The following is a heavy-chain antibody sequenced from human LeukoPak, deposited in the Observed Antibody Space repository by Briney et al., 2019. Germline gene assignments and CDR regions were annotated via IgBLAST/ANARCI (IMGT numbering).Heavy chain of an antibody. D-gene: IGHD3-22*01. CDR1: GFTFSSYA. Sequence: GGSLRLSCAASGFTFSSYAMSWVRKAPGKGLEWVSAISGSGGSTYYADSVKGRFTISRDNSKNTLYLQMNSLRAEDTAVYYCAKEPDYYDSSGYYYTWGQGTLVTVSS. J-gene: IGHJ5*02. CDR3: AKEPDYYDSSGYYYT. CDR2: ISGSGGST. V-gene: IGHV3-23*01.